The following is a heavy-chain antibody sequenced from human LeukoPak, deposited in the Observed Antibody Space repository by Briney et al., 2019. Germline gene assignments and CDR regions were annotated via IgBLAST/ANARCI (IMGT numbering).Heavy chain of an antibody. CDR3: ARVWSGYGSYYFYYYMDV. Sequence: PSEPLSLPCTVSGGSLSSDYWTWIRQPAGKGLEWIGRVYTNGSPNYNPPLKSRVTMSVDTSKNQFSLKVSSVTAADTAVYYCARVWSGYGSYYFYYYMDVWGKGTTVTVSS. D-gene: IGHD3-3*01. J-gene: IGHJ6*03. CDR1: GGSLSSDY. V-gene: IGHV4-4*07. CDR2: VYTNGSP.